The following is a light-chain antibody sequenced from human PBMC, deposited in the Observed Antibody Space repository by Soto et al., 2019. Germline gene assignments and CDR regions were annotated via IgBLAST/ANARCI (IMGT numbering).Light chain of an antibody. J-gene: IGLJ1*01. CDR1: SSNIGAGSD. CDR2: GNT. CDR3: QTYDSSLSGLYV. Sequence: QSALTQPPSISGAPGQRVTISCTGSSSNIGAGSDVHWYHQLPGTAPKLLIYGNTNRPSGVPDRFSGSKSGTSASLAIAGLQTEDEGDYYCQTYDSSLSGLYVLGTGTKVTV. V-gene: IGLV1-40*01.